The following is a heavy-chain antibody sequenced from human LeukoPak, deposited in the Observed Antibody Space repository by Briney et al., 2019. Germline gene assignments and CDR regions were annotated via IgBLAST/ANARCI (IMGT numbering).Heavy chain of an antibody. J-gene: IGHJ4*02. V-gene: IGHV4-34*01. Sequence: SETLSLTCAVYGGSFSSYYWSWIRQPPGKGLEWIGEINHSGSTNYNPSLKSRVTISVDTSKNQFSLKLSSVTAADTAVYYCARGTGSIVVVPAAMFRGYYYFDYWGQGTLVTVSS. CDR3: ARGTGSIVVVPAAMFRGYYYFDY. CDR2: INHSGST. CDR1: GGSFSSYY. D-gene: IGHD2-2*01.